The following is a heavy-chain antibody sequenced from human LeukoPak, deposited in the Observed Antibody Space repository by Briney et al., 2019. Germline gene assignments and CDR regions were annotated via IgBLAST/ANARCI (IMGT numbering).Heavy chain of an antibody. CDR1: GFTFSSFE. Sequence: GGSLRLSCAASGFTFSSFEMHWVRHAPGKGLEWVSYISSDGSTIYYADSVKGRFTISRDNAKNSLYLQMNSLRAEDTAVYYCARDYGGSSPFDYWGQGTLVTVSS. D-gene: IGHD4-23*01. CDR2: ISSDGSTI. J-gene: IGHJ4*02. CDR3: ARDYGGSSPFDY. V-gene: IGHV3-48*03.